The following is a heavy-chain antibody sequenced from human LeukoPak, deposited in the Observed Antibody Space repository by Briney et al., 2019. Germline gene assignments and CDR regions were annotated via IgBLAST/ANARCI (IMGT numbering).Heavy chain of an antibody. Sequence: GATEKVSCKASGYTFTSYGISWVRQAPGQGLEWMGWISAYNGNTNYAQNLQDRVFMNTDTSTSTAYMELRSLRSDGTAVYYCARYPLSYSGSWQYYFDYWGQGTLV. CDR3: ARYPLSYSGSWQYYFDY. J-gene: IGHJ4*02. V-gene: IGHV1-18*04. CDR1: GYTFTSYG. D-gene: IGHD6-13*01. CDR2: ISAYNGNT.